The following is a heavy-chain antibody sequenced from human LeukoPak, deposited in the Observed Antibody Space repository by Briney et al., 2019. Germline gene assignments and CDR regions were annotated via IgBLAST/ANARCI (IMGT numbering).Heavy chain of an antibody. CDR3: ASEAHYFDTSGYSEVVDY. D-gene: IGHD3-22*01. V-gene: IGHV3-21*01. CDR2: ISSSSSYI. J-gene: IGHJ4*02. Sequence: GGSLRLSCAASGFTFSSYTMNWVRQAPGKGLEWVSSISSSSSYIFYAHSVKARFTISRDNATNSLYLPMNSLRAEDTAVYYCASEAHYFDTSGYSEVVDYWGQGTLVTVSS. CDR1: GFTFSSYT.